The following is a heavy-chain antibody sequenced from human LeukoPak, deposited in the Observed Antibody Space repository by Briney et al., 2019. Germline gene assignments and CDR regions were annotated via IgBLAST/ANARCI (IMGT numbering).Heavy chain of an antibody. J-gene: IGHJ4*02. CDR2: IKSKRDGGSM. D-gene: IGHD6-25*01. CDR1: GFTSSIAW. Sequence: GGSLRLSCAASGFTSSIAWMTWVRQVPGKGLEWVGRIKSKRDGGSMDYAAPVKGRFTISRDDSKDMLYLQMNSLKIEDAAVYYCTTVGSAWNFDYWGQGTLVTVSS. V-gene: IGHV3-15*01. CDR3: TTVGSAWNFDY.